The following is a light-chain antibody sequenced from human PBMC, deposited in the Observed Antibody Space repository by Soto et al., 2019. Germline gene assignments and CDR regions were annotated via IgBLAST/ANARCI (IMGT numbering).Light chain of an antibody. CDR3: QHRKIWPLT. CDR1: QSVDTS. CDR2: DAS. Sequence: EIVLTQSPATLALSPGERATLSCRASQSVDTSLGWYQQKPGQAPRLLIYDASNRATGIPAKFSGSGSETDFTLTISSLAPEDFAVYYCQHRKIWPLTFGGGTKVEIK. V-gene: IGKV3-11*01. J-gene: IGKJ4*01.